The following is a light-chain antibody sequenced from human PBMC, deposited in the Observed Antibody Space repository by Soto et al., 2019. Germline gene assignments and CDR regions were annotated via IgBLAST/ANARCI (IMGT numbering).Light chain of an antibody. CDR1: QSISSSY. CDR3: QQYDSTTRT. J-gene: IGKJ1*01. CDR2: GAS. Sequence: EIVLTQSPGTLSLSPGERATLSCRDSQSISSSYLAWYQQKPGQAPRLLIYGASSRAPGIPDRFSGSGSGTDFTLTISRLEPEDFVVYYCQQYDSTTRTFGQGTKVDIK. V-gene: IGKV3-20*01.